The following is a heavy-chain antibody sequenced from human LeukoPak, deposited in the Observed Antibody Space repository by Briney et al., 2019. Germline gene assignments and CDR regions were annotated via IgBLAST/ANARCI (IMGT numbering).Heavy chain of an antibody. CDR1: GGTFSSYA. J-gene: IGHJ6*02. V-gene: IGHV1-69*13. CDR2: IIPIFGTA. CDR3: ARTYYYDSSGYYQTSPYYYYYGMDV. Sequence: SVKVSCKASGGTFSSYAISWVRQAPGQGIEWMGGIIPIFGTANYAQKFQGRVTITADESTSTAYMELSSLRSEDTAVYYCARTYYYDSSGYYQTSPYYYYYGMDVWGQGTTVTVSS. D-gene: IGHD3-22*01.